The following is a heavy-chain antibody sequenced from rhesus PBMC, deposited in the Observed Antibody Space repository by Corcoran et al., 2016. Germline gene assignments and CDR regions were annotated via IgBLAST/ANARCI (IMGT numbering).Heavy chain of an antibody. J-gene: IGHJ6*01. CDR1: GGSISRSNW. CDR2: IYVKNERT. CDR3: ASFNEGGLDS. D-gene: IGHD1-32*01. V-gene: IGHV4-65*01. Sequence: QVQLQESGPGLVKPSETLSLTCAVSGGSISRSNWWTWIREPPGKGMEWIGNIYVKNERTNYNPSLKNRVTISTDTSKNQLSLKLISVTAADTAVYYCASFNEGGLDSWGQGVVVTVSS.